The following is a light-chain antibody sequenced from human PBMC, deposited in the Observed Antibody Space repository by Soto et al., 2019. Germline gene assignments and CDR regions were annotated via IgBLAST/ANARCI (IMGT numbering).Light chain of an antibody. J-gene: IGKJ5*01. CDR2: AAS. V-gene: IGKV1-12*01. Sequence: DIQMTQSPSSVSASVGDRVTITCRASQSISSWLAWYQQKPGTVPKLLIYAASRLQSGVPSRFRGSGADTEFAPANPSLQPEDFVTFYCQQGDSVPITFGERTRLQIK. CDR1: QSISSW. CDR3: QQGDSVPIT.